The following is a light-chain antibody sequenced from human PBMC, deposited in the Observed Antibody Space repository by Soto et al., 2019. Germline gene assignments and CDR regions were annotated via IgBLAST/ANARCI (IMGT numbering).Light chain of an antibody. J-gene: IGLJ2*01. V-gene: IGLV1-40*01. Sequence: QPVLTQPPSVSGAPGQRVTISCTGSSSNIGAGYDVHWYQQLPGTAPKLLIYGNSNRLSGVPDRFSGSKSGTSASLAITGLQAEDEADYYCQSYDSSLSGYVVFGGGTQLTVL. CDR2: GNS. CDR3: QSYDSSLSGYVV. CDR1: SSNIGAGYD.